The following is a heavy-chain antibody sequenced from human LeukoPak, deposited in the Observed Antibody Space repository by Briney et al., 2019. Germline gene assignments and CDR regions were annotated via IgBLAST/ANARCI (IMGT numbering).Heavy chain of an antibody. CDR2: IYTSRST. CDR3: AREASGNSSGWYLLAFSHLGYDYYGMDV. J-gene: IGHJ6*02. Sequence: PSETLSLTGTVSGGAISSYYWSWIRQPAGKGLEWIGRIYTSRSTNYNPSLKSRVTMSVDTSKNQFSLKLSSVTAADTAVYYCAREASGNSSGWYLLAFSHLGYDYYGMDVWGQGTTVTVSS. V-gene: IGHV4-4*07. D-gene: IGHD6-19*01. CDR1: GGAISSYY.